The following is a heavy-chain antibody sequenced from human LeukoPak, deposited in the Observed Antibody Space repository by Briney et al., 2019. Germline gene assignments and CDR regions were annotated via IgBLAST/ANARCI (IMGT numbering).Heavy chain of an antibody. V-gene: IGHV3-7*01. CDR3: ARDMRRVAGSSGYYYYYYMDV. J-gene: IGHJ6*03. CDR2: IKQDGSEK. Sequence: GGSLRLSCAASGFTFSSYWMSWVRQAPGKGLEWVANIKQDGSEKYYVDSVKGRFTISRDNAKNSLYLQMNSLRAEHTAVYYCARDMRRVAGSSGYYYYYYMDVWGKGTTVTVSS. CDR1: GFTFSSYW. D-gene: IGHD3-10*01.